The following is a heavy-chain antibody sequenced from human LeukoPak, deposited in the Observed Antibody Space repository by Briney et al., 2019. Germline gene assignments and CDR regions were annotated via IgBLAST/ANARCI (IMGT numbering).Heavy chain of an antibody. CDR1: GGSFSGYY. D-gene: IGHD3-16*01. V-gene: IGHV4-34*01. CDR3: ARKFVWGSYRDSFDAFDI. J-gene: IGHJ3*02. Sequence: PSETLSLACAVYGGSFSGYYWSWIRQPPGKGLEWIGEINHSGSTNYNPSLKSRVTISVDTSKNQFSLKLSSVTAADTAVYYCARKFVWGSYRDSFDAFDIWGQGTMVTVSS. CDR2: INHSGST.